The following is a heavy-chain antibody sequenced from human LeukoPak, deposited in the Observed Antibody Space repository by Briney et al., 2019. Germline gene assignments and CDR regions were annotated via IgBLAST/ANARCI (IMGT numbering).Heavy chain of an antibody. CDR3: ARAPGYCSGGSCHDAFDM. CDR2: IYHSGST. Sequence: SETLSLTCTGYSISSGYYWGWIRQPPGKGLEWIGSIYHSGSTYYNPSLKSRVTISVDTSKSQFSLKLSSVTAADSAVYYCARAPGYCSGGSCHDAFDMWGQGTMVTASS. CDR1: YSISSGYY. D-gene: IGHD2-15*01. V-gene: IGHV4-38-2*02. J-gene: IGHJ3*02.